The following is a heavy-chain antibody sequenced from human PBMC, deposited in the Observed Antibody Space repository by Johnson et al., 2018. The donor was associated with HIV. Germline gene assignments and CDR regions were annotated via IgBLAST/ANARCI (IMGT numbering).Heavy chain of an antibody. CDR3: ARLIVGAPGAFDI. CDR2: IKQDGSEN. J-gene: IGHJ3*02. Sequence: VQLVESGGGLVQPGGSLRLSCAASGFTFSSYWMSWVRQAPGTGLEWVANIKQDGSENYYVDSVKGRFTISRDNAKNSLYLQMNSLRAEDTAVYYCARLIVGAPGAFDIWGQGTMVTVSS. CDR1: GFTFSSYW. V-gene: IGHV3-7*05. D-gene: IGHD1-26*01.